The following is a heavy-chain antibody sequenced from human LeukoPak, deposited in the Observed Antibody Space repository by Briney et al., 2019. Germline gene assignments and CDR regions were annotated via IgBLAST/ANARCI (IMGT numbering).Heavy chain of an antibody. J-gene: IGHJ4*02. CDR2: IKQDETEI. CDR3: ARIGYSSSSLDY. D-gene: IGHD6-6*01. CDR1: GFSFRNTW. V-gene: IGHV3-7*01. Sequence: PGGSLRLSCTTSGFSFRNTWMSWVRQAPGKGLEWVANIKQDETEIYYADSMKGRFTISRDNAKRSLYLQMSNLRVEDTAVYYCARIGYSSSSLDYWGQGTLVTVSS.